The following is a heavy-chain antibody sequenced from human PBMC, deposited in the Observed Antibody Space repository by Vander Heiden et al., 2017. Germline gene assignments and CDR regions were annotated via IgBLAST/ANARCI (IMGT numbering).Heavy chain of an antibody. J-gene: IGHJ6*02. CDR2: ISTSGSMI. Sequence: EVQLVESGGGLVEPGGSLRLSCAASGFTFSSYEMNWVRQAPGKGLEWVSYISTSGSMIHYTDSVKGRFINSRDNAKNSLYLQMNSLRAEDTAVYYCAREVAAAGISYGLDVWGQGTTVTVSS. CDR1: GFTFSSYE. V-gene: IGHV3-48*03. CDR3: AREVAAAGISYGLDV. D-gene: IGHD6-13*01.